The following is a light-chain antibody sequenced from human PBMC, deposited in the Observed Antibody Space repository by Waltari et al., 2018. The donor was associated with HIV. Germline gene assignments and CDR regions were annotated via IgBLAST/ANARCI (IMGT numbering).Light chain of an antibody. Sequence: ENVLTQSPATLSLSPGERATLSCRASQTVSSYLAWYQPKPGQAPRRLIYGASNRATGIPARFSGSGSGTDFTLTINSLEPEDFAVYYCQQRSNWPPRYSFGQGTKLEIK. J-gene: IGKJ2*03. CDR1: QTVSSY. CDR3: QQRSNWPPRYS. CDR2: GAS. V-gene: IGKV3-11*01.